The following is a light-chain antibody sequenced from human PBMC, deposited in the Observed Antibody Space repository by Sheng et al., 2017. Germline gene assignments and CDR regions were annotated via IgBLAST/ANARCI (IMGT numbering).Light chain of an antibody. CDR3: QQSYSTPYT. Sequence: DIQMTQSPSSLSASVGDRVTITCRASQRISTYLSWYQQKPGIAPKLLIYVASNLQSGVPSRFSGSGSWTDFTLTISSLHPEDFATYFCQQSYSTPYTFGQGTKLEI. CDR1: QRISTY. CDR2: VAS. V-gene: IGKV1-39*01. J-gene: IGKJ2*01.